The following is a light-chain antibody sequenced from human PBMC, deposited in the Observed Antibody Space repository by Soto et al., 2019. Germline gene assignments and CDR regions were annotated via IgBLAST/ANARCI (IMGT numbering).Light chain of an antibody. V-gene: IGKV1-39*01. CDR3: QQTYNPPLT. J-gene: IGKJ4*01. CDR2: GAS. Sequence: DIQMTQSPSSLSASVGDRVTVTCRASENIDIYLNWYQQRPGKAPRLLIYGASTLHTGVPSRFSGTGSGTTFTLPVTSLQPEDLATYYCQQTYNPPLTFGGGTKVEIK. CDR1: ENIDIY.